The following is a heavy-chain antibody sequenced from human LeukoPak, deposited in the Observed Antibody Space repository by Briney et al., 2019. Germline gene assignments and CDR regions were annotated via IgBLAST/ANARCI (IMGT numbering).Heavy chain of an antibody. CDR1: GGSISSSSHY. CDR2: IYYSGST. CDR3: ARAVISFGGVVAKGLDS. Sequence: KPSETLSLTCSVSGGSISSSSHYWVWIRQPPGKGLEWIGYIYYSGSTDYNPSLESRVTLSLDTSKNQFSLKLRSVTAADTAVYYCARAVISFGGVVAKGLDSWGQGTLVTISS. J-gene: IGHJ4*02. D-gene: IGHD3-16*02. V-gene: IGHV4-61*05.